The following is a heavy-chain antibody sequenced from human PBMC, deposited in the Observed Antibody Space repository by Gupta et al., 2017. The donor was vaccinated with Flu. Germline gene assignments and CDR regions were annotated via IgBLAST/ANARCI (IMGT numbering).Heavy chain of an antibody. J-gene: IGHJ4*02. V-gene: IGHV3-23*01. D-gene: IGHD1-1*01. CDR1: TFSSYA. Sequence: TFSSYAMSWVRQAPGKGLEWVSAISGSGGSTYYADSVKGRFTISRDNSKNTLYLQMNSLRAEDTAVYYCAKLPTGLRGFDYWGQGTLVTVSS. CDR2: ISGSGGST. CDR3: AKLPTGLRGFDY.